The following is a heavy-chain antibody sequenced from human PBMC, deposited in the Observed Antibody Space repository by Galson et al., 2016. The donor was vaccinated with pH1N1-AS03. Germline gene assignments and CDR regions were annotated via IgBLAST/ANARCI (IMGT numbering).Heavy chain of an antibody. J-gene: IGHJ4*02. CDR1: GFRFTTYW. CDR2: IYPGDSDT. Sequence: QSGAEVKKPGESLMISCKASGFRFTTYWIAWVRQLPGKGLEWMGFIYPGDSDTKYRPSFQGQVTISADKSISTAYLRWNSLKASDTAMYYCARGDGYNYYFDYWGQGTLVTVSS. D-gene: IGHD5-24*01. V-gene: IGHV5-51*03. CDR3: ARGDGYNYYFDY.